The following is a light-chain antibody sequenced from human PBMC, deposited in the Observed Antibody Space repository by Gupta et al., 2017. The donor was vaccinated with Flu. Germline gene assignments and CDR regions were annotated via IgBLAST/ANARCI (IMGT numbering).Light chain of an antibody. CDR2: DST. J-gene: IGLJ3*02. CDR1: SIGSEN. CDR3: QVWDTDSSHVV. Sequence: SYVLTQPPSVSVAPGQTARLSCGGDSIGSENVHWYQQQPGQAPLLVVYDSTDRPSGIPERFSGSNSGNTASLTISGVEAGDEADYFCQVWDTDSSHVVFGGGTKLTVL. V-gene: IGLV3-21*02.